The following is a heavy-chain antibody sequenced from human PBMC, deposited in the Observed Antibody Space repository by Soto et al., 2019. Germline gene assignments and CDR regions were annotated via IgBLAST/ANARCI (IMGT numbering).Heavy chain of an antibody. CDR1: GFTFSDYY. CDR3: ARASGDYPPDAFDI. V-gene: IGHV3-11*06. Sequence: QVQLVEAGGGLGKPGGSLRLSCAASGFTFSDYYMSWIRQAPGKGLEWVSYISSSSSYTNYADSVKGRFTISRDNAKNSLYLQMNSLRAEDTAVYYCARASGDYPPDAFDIWGQGTMVTVSS. D-gene: IGHD4-17*01. J-gene: IGHJ3*02. CDR2: ISSSSSYT.